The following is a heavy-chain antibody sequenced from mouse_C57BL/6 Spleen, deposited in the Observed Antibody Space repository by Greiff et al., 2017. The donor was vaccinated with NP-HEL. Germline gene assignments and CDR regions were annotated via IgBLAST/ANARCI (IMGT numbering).Heavy chain of an antibody. Sequence: EVQLQQSGPELVKPGASVKISCKASGYTFTDYYMNWVKQSHGKSLEWIGDINPNNGGTSYNQKFKGKATLTVDKSSSTAYMELRSLTSEDSAVYYCARWRDGYYFDYWGQGTTLTVSS. D-gene: IGHD2-3*01. CDR2: INPNNGGT. CDR1: GYTFTDYY. CDR3: ARWRDGYYFDY. V-gene: IGHV1-26*01. J-gene: IGHJ2*01.